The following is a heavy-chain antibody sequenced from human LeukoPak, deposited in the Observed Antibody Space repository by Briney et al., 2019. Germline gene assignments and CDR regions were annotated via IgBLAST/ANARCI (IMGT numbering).Heavy chain of an antibody. V-gene: IGHV3-21*01. Sequence: GGSLRLSCAASAFSLNAYNMNWVRQAPGKGLEWVSSISSSSSYIYYADSVKGRFTISRDNAKNSLYLQMNSLRAEDTAVYYCARDGRLNPWGQGTLVTVSS. J-gene: IGHJ5*02. CDR2: ISSSSSYI. CDR1: AFSLNAYN. CDR3: ARDGRLNP. D-gene: IGHD3-16*01.